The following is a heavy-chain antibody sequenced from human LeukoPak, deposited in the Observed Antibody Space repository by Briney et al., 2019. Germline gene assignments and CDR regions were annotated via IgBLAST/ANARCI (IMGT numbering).Heavy chain of an antibody. CDR3: ASAFYGSGSYSFDY. V-gene: IGHV4-59*01. CDR1: GGSISSYY. D-gene: IGHD3-10*01. Sequence: PSETLSLTCTVSGGSISSYYWSWIRQPPGKGLEWIGNIYYSGSTNYNPSLKSRVTISVDTSKNQFSLKLSSVTAADTAVYYCASAFYGSGSYSFDYWGQGTLVTVSS. J-gene: IGHJ4*02. CDR2: IYYSGST.